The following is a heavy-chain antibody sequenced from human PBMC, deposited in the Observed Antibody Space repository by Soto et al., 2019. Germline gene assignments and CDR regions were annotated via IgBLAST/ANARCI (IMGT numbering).Heavy chain of an antibody. D-gene: IGHD6-13*01. J-gene: IGHJ6*02. V-gene: IGHV3-30*18. CDR2: ISYDGDNR. Sequence: QVQLVESGGGVVQPGRSLRLSCAASGFTFSDFGMHWVRQAPGKGLEWVAIISYDGDNRYYADSVKGRFSISRDNSKNTVYLQMNSLRTEDTAIYYCAKEGCAAAAGAPNCYYGMDVWGQGTTVTVSS. CDR1: GFTFSDFG. CDR3: AKEGCAAAAGAPNCYYGMDV.